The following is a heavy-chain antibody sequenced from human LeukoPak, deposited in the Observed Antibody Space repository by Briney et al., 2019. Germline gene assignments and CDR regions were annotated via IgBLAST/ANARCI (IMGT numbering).Heavy chain of an antibody. CDR3: ARERGVLLWFGDPKNYYYGMDV. D-gene: IGHD3-10*01. CDR1: GYTFTSYG. V-gene: IGHV1-18*01. J-gene: IGHJ6*02. CDR2: TSAHNGNT. Sequence: ASVKVSCKASGYTFTSYGISWVRRAPGQGFEWMGWTSAHNGNTNYAQKLQGRVTMTTDTSTSTAYMELRSLRSDDTAVYYCARERGVLLWFGDPKNYYYGMDVWGQGTTVTVSS.